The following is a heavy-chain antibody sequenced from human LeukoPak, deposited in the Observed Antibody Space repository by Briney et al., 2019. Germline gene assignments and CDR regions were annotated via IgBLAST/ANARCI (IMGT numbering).Heavy chain of an antibody. CDR2: ISTYNGYT. CDR3: ARKVPNDSSGYYYRGQFDP. D-gene: IGHD3-22*01. CDR1: GYTFTTYG. J-gene: IGHJ5*02. Sequence: GASVKVSCKASGYTFTTYGINWVRQDPGQGLEWMGWISTYNGYTNYAQNLQGRVTMTIDTSTSTAYMELRSLTSDDTAVYYCARKVPNDSSGYYYRGQFDPWGQGTLVTVSS. V-gene: IGHV1-18*01.